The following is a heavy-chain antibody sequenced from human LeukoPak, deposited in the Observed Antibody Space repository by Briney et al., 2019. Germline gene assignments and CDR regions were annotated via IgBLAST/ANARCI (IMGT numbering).Heavy chain of an antibody. CDR2: ITWNSGTI. CDR3: AKASGDAYFDY. Sequence: GGSLRLSCAASGFNFDDYAMYWVRQAPGKGPEWVSSITWNSGTIGYADSVKGRFTISRDNAKNSLYLQMNSLRAEDTALYYCAKASGDAYFDYWGQGTLVTVSS. V-gene: IGHV3-9*01. D-gene: IGHD7-27*01. CDR1: GFNFDDYA. J-gene: IGHJ4*02.